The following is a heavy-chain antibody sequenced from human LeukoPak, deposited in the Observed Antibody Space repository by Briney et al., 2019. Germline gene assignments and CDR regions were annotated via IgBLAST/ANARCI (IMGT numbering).Heavy chain of an antibody. J-gene: IGHJ3*02. Sequence: ASVKVSCKASGYTFTSYYMHWVRQAPGQGLEWMGWMNPNSGNTGYAQKFQGRVTMARNTSISTAYMELSSLRSEDTAVYYCARGSNCGGDCFDAFDIWGQGTMVTVSS. D-gene: IGHD2-21*02. CDR3: ARGSNCGGDCFDAFDI. V-gene: IGHV1-8*02. CDR2: MNPNSGNT. CDR1: GYTFTSYY.